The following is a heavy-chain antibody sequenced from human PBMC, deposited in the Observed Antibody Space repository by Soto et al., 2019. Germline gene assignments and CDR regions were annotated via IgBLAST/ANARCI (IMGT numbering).Heavy chain of an antibody. CDR3: AVVTALTYYFDY. V-gene: IGHV4-59*08. J-gene: IGHJ4*02. CDR1: GGSISSYY. D-gene: IGHD2-21*02. CDR2: IYYSGST. Sequence: SETLSLTCTVSGGSISSYYWSWIRQPPGKGLEWIGYIYYSGSTNYNPSLKSRVTISVDTSKNQFSLKLSSVTAADTAVYYCAVVTALTYYFDYWGQGTLVTVSS.